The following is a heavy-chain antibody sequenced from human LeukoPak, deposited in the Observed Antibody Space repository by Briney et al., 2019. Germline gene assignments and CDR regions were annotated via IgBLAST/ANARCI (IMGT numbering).Heavy chain of an antibody. V-gene: IGHV3-11*01. CDR2: ISSSGSTI. D-gene: IGHD6-19*01. J-gene: IGHJ4*02. CDR3: AKGPSIAVAPFDY. Sequence: GGSLRLSCAASGFTFSDYYMSWIRQAPGKGLEWVSYISSSGSTIYYADSVKGRFTISRDNAKNSLYLQMNSLRAEDTAVYYCAKGPSIAVAPFDYWGQGTLVTVSS. CDR1: GFTFSDYY.